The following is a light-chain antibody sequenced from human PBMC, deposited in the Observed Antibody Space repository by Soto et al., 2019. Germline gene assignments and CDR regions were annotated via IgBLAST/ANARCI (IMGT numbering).Light chain of an antibody. V-gene: IGLV1-51*02. CDR3: GTWDSSLSAWV. J-gene: IGLJ3*02. CDR2: ENN. Sequence: QSVLTQPPSVSAAPGQKVTISCFGSSSNIGNNYISWYQQLPGTAPKLLMYENNKRPSGIPDRFSGSKSGTSATLGITGLQTGDEADYYCGTWDSSLSAWVFGGGTKLTVL. CDR1: SSNIGNNY.